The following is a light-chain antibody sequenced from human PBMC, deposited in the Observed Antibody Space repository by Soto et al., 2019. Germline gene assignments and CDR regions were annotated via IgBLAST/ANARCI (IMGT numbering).Light chain of an antibody. Sequence: EIVLMQSPGTLSLSPGERATLSCRASQSVARSYLAWFQQKPGQAPRLLIYGASSRATGIPDRFSGSGSGKDFTLAISRLEPEDFAVYYCQQYGSSPYTFGQGTKLDIK. J-gene: IGKJ2*01. V-gene: IGKV3-20*01. CDR3: QQYGSSPYT. CDR2: GAS. CDR1: QSVARSY.